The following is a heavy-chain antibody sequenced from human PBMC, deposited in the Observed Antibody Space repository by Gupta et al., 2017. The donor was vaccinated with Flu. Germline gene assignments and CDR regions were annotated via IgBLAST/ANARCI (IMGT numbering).Heavy chain of an antibody. CDR3: AKGTISGSSNGPLDY. J-gene: IGHJ4*02. CDR2: ISTSGAST. Sequence: APGKGVEWVSAISTSGASTYYADSVKGRFTISRDNSKNTLYLQMNSLRAEDTAVYYCAKGTISGSSNGPLDYWGQGTLVTVSS. D-gene: IGHD1-26*01. V-gene: IGHV3-23*01.